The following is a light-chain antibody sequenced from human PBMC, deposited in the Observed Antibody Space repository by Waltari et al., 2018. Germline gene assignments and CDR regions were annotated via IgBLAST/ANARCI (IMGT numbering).Light chain of an antibody. CDR3: QQYDISPLT. CDR2: GSY. CDR1: PTVRTTY. Sequence: EIVLTQSPGTLSLSPGERATLSCRASPTVRTTYLAWYQQKPGQAPTLLIYGSYSRAPGIPDMFSGSGSGRDLSRTISSLEPEDFAVYYCQQYDISPLTFGGGTKVEIK. J-gene: IGKJ4*01. V-gene: IGKV3-20*01.